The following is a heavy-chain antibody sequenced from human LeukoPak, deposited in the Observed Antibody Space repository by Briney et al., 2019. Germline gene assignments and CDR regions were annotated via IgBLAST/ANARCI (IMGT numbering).Heavy chain of an antibody. D-gene: IGHD3-22*01. J-gene: IGHJ4*02. CDR3: ARDWDSSGYYYDY. V-gene: IGHV3-66*02. CDR2: IYSGGST. Sequence: PGGSLRLSCAASGFTVSSNYKSWVRQAPGKGLEWVSVIYSGGSTYYADSVKGRFTISRDNSKNTLYLQMNSLRAEDTAVYYCARDWDSSGYYYDYWGQGTLVTVSS. CDR1: GFTVSSNY.